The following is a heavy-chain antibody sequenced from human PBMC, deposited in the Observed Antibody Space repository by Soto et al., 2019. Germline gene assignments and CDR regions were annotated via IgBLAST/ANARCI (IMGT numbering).Heavy chain of an antibody. CDR1: GGSFSSGGSS. Sequence: LSLTCAVSGGSFSSGGSSWSWIRQPPGKGLEWIGYIDHSGSTYYNPSLKSRVTISVDTSKNQFSLKLSSVTAADTAVYYCAREDDPVDSSSSGFFDYWGQGTLVTVSS. CDR2: IDHSGST. CDR3: AREDDPVDSSSSGFFDY. V-gene: IGHV4-30-2*01. J-gene: IGHJ4*02. D-gene: IGHD6-6*01.